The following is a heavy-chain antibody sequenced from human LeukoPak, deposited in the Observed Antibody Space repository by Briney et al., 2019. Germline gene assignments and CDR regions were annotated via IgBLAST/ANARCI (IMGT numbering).Heavy chain of an antibody. V-gene: IGHV6-1*01. D-gene: IGHD6-13*01. CDR2: TYYRSKWYN. CDR1: GDSVSRNSAT. CDR3: ARASLGSSWPSFDY. J-gene: IGHJ4*02. Sequence: SQTLSLTCAISGDSVSRNSATWNWIRQSPSRGLEWLVLTYYRSKWYNDYAVSVSSRMTVNPDTSKNQFSLQLNSVTPEDTAVYFCARASLGSSWPSFDYWGQGTLVTVSS.